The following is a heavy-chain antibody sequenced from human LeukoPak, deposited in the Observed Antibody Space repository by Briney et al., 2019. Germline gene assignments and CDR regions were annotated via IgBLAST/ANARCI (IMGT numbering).Heavy chain of an antibody. CDR1: GYSISSGYY. Sequence: PSETLSLTCAVSGYSISSGYYWGWIRQPPGKGLEWIGSIHHSGSTYYNPSLKSRVTISVDTSKNQFSLKLSSVTAADTAVYYCARIGLYGSGSYYKRVNNWFDPWGQGTLVTVSS. D-gene: IGHD3-10*01. J-gene: IGHJ5*02. CDR2: IHHSGST. CDR3: ARIGLYGSGSYYKRVNNWFDP. V-gene: IGHV4-38-2*01.